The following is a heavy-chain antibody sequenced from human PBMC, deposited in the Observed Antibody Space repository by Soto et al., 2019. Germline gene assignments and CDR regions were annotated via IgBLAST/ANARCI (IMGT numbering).Heavy chain of an antibody. V-gene: IGHV3-13*01. D-gene: IGHD3-9*01. Sequence: GGSLRLSCAASGFTFSSYDMHWVRQATGKGLECVSAIGTAGDTYYPGSVKGRFTISRENAKNSLYLQMNSLRAGDTAVYYCARGLRYFDWSYDAFDIWGQGTMVTVSS. CDR1: GFTFSSYD. J-gene: IGHJ3*02. CDR3: ARGLRYFDWSYDAFDI. CDR2: IGTAGDT.